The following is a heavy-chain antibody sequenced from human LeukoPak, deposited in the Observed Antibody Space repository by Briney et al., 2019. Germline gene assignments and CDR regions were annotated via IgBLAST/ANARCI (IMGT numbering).Heavy chain of an antibody. Sequence: GRSLRLSCAASGFTFGSYAMSWVRQAPGKGLEWVSSISSSSSYIYYADSVKGRFTISRDNAKNSLYLQMNSLRAEDTAVYYCARGSSSGWYGFDYWGQGTLVTVSS. D-gene: IGHD6-19*01. CDR2: ISSSSSYI. CDR3: ARGSSSGWYGFDY. J-gene: IGHJ4*02. V-gene: IGHV3-21*01. CDR1: GFTFGSYA.